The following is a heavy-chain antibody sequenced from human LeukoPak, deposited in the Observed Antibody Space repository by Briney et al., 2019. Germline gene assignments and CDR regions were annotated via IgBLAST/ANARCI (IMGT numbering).Heavy chain of an antibody. D-gene: IGHD6-13*01. CDR2: MNPNSGNT. CDR1: GYTFTSYD. Sequence: ASVTVFCKASGYTFTSYDINWVRQAPGQGLEWMGWMNPNSGNTGYAKKFQGRVTITRNTSISTAYMELNSLRSEDTAVYYCAYSSSWYSDAFDIWGQGTMVTVSS. CDR3: AYSSSWYSDAFDI. V-gene: IGHV1-8*03. J-gene: IGHJ3*02.